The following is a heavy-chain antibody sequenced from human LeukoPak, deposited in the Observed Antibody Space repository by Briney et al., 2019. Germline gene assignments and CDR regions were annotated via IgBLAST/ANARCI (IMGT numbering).Heavy chain of an antibody. Sequence: GGPLSPPCAAPGFPFPSYSLNWVRQAPGKGLGWASTISGGGGSTYYADSVKGRFTISRDNSKNTLYLQVNSLRAEDTAVYYCAKGGKWDVTPFDYWGQGTLVTVSS. CDR2: ISGGGGST. J-gene: IGHJ4*02. CDR1: GFPFPSYS. D-gene: IGHD1-26*01. CDR3: AKGGKWDVTPFDY. V-gene: IGHV3-23*01.